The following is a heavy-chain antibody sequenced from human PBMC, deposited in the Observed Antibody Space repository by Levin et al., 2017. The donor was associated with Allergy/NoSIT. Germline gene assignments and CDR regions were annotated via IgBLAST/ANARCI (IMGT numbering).Heavy chain of an antibody. CDR1: GGSFSGSY. J-gene: IGHJ4*02. V-gene: IGHV4-34*01. CDR2: INHSGST. Sequence: SQTLSLTCAVYGGSFSGSYWSWIRQPPGKGLEWIGEINHSGSTNYNPSLKSRVTNSVDTSKNHFSLTLTSLTAADTAVYYCARRGIYGSGTYYNPFDYWGQGTLVTVSS. D-gene: IGHD3-10*01. CDR3: ARRGIYGSGTYYNPFDY.